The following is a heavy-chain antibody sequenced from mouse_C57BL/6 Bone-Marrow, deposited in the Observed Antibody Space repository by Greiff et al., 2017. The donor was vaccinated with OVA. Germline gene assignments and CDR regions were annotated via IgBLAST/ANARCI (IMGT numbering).Heavy chain of an antibody. J-gene: IGHJ3*01. Sequence: VQLKESGAELVRPGASVTLSCTASGFNINDDYMHWVKQRPVQGLEWIGWIDPENGDTDYASKFQGKATITADTSSNTAYLQLSSLTSEDTAVYYCTTTEVGANWGQGTLVTVSA. D-gene: IGHD1-1*01. CDR2: IDPENGDT. CDR1: GFNINDDY. CDR3: TTTEVGAN. V-gene: IGHV14-4*01.